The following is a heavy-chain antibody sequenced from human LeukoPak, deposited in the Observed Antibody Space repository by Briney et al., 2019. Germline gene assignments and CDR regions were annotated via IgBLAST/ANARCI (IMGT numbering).Heavy chain of an antibody. V-gene: IGHV3-9*01. Sequence: GRSLRLSCAASGFTFDDYAMHWVRQAPGKGLEWVSGISWNSGSIGYADSVKGRFTISRDNAKNSLYLQMNSLRAEDAALYYCAKDGREQYEKFDYWGQGTLVTVSS. D-gene: IGHD1-26*01. J-gene: IGHJ4*02. CDR3: AKDGREQYEKFDY. CDR1: GFTFDDYA. CDR2: ISWNSGSI.